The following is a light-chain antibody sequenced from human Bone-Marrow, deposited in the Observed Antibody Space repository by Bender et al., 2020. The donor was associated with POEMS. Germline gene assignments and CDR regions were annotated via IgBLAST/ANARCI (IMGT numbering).Light chain of an antibody. CDR1: SSDVGGYNY. V-gene: IGLV2-14*01. J-gene: IGLJ3*02. Sequence: QSALTQPASVSGSPGQSITISCTGTSSDVGGYNYVSWYQQHPGKAPKLMIYEVSKRPSGVPDRFSGSKSGNTASLTISGLQAEDEADYYCQSYDSDLNGWVFGGGTKLTVL. CDR2: EVS. CDR3: QSYDSDLNGWV.